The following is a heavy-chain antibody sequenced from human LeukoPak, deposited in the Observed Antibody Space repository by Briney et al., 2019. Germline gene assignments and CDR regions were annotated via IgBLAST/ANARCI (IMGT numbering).Heavy chain of an antibody. CDR1: GFTFSSYA. V-gene: IGHV3-30-3*01. J-gene: IGHJ4*02. Sequence: GGSLRLSCAASGFTFSSYAMHWVRQAPGKGLEWVAVISYDGSNKYYADSVKGRFTISRDNSKNTLYLQMNGLRAEDTAVYYCARDTHDYGDYWGQGTLVTVSS. CDR3: ARDTHDYGDY. CDR2: ISYDGSNK.